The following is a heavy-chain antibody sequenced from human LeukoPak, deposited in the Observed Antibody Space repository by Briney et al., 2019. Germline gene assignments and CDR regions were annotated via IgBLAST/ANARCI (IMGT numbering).Heavy chain of an antibody. D-gene: IGHD3-22*01. Sequence: GGSLRLSCAASGFIFGDYALSWVRQAPGKGLEWVSSISGGAGSSFYADSVKGRFTVSRDNSRNTSYLQMNSLRAEDTAVYYCASGGGYYYPGYFQHWGQGTLVTVSS. CDR1: GFIFGDYA. V-gene: IGHV3-23*01. CDR2: ISGGAGSS. J-gene: IGHJ1*01. CDR3: ASGGGYYYPGYFQH.